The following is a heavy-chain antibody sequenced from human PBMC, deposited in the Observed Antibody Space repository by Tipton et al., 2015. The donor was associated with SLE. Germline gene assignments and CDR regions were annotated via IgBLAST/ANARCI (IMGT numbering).Heavy chain of an antibody. Sequence: GSLRLSCAASGFTGSNNYMTWVRQAPGKGLEWVSVIYSDATTYYADAVRGRFTISRDRSRDTLYLQMNSLRPEDTAAYYCARRTLLAEYYYYYYGLDVWGQGTTVIVSS. CDR1: GFTGSNNY. CDR3: ARRTLLAEYYYYYYGLDV. CDR2: IYSDATT. J-gene: IGHJ6*02. V-gene: IGHV3-53*05. D-gene: IGHD2-15*01.